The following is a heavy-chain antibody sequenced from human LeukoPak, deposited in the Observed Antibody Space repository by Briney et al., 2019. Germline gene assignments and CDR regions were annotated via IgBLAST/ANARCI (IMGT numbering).Heavy chain of an antibody. CDR2: ISLSGGTI. V-gene: IGHV3-48*03. D-gene: IGHD1-14*01. Sequence: PGGSLRLSCAASGFTFSGFEMNWVRQAPGKGLEWVSYISLSGGTIYYADSVKGRFTISRDNAKNSLYLQMNSLRGEDTAVYYCARLRNYCDYWGQGTLVTVSS. J-gene: IGHJ4*02. CDR3: ARLRNYCDY. CDR1: GFTFSGFE.